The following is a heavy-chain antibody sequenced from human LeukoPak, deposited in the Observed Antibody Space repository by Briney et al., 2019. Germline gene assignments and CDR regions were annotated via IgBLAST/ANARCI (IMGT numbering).Heavy chain of an antibody. CDR2: MYYSENT. CDR3: ARRYDFWSGYRDAFDI. Sequence: SETLSLTCTVSGGSISSSSYYWGWIRQPPGKGLEWIGSMYYSENTYYNPSLKSRVTISVDTPKNQFSLKLSSVTAADTAVYYCARRYDFWSGYRDAFDIWGQGTMVTVSS. D-gene: IGHD3-3*01. V-gene: IGHV4-39*01. J-gene: IGHJ3*02. CDR1: GGSISSSSYY.